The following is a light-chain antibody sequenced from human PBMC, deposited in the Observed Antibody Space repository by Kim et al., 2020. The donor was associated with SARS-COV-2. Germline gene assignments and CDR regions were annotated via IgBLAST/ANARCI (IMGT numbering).Light chain of an antibody. J-gene: IGLJ1*01. CDR3: SSTSNSLDYV. V-gene: IGLV2-14*03. CDR2: DVS. CDR1: GGDVGNSNT. Sequence: GRSITISCSVTGGDVGNSNTVSWYQQHPDKAPRLIISDVSYRPSGVSTRFSGSRSGNLASLTISGLQSADEADYFGSSTSNSLDYVFGTGTKVTVL.